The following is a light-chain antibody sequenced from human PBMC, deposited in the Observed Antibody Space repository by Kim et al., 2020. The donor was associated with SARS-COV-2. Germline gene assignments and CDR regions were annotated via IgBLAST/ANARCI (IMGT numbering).Light chain of an antibody. J-gene: IGLJ1*01. CDR1: SSDVGNYNL. V-gene: IGLV2-23*02. Sequence: QSTTISCTGTSSDVGNYNLVSWYQQHPGKAPTLIIYEVNKRPSGVSNRFSGSKSGNTASLTISGLQAEDEADYYCCSFGGSSTYVFGTGTKVTVL. CDR2: EVN. CDR3: CSFGGSSTYV.